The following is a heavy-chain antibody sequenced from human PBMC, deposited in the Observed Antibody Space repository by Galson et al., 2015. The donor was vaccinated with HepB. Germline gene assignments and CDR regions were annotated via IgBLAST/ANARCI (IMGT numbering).Heavy chain of an antibody. V-gene: IGHV3-30*18. D-gene: IGHD3-22*01. J-gene: IGHJ4*02. Sequence: SLRLSCAASGFTFSSYGMHWVRQAPGKGLEWVAVISYDGSNKYYADSVKGRFTISRDNSKNTLYLQMNSLRAEDTAVYYCAKDSQDTYYYDSSGYDYWGQGTLVTVSS. CDR1: GFTFSSYG. CDR2: ISYDGSNK. CDR3: AKDSQDTYYYDSSGYDY.